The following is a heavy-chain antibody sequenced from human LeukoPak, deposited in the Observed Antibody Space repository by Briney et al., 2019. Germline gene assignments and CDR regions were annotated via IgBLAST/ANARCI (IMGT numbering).Heavy chain of an antibody. J-gene: IGHJ4*02. CDR1: GFTFSSYW. CDR2: IKQDGSEK. D-gene: IGHD2-2*01. Sequence: GGSLRLSCTASGFTFSSYWMNWVRQAPGKGLEWVANIKQDGSEKYYVDSVKGRFTISRDNTKNSLYLQMNNLRTDVTAVYYCATSRTFDYWGQGTLVTVSS. V-gene: IGHV3-7*01. CDR3: ATSRTFDY.